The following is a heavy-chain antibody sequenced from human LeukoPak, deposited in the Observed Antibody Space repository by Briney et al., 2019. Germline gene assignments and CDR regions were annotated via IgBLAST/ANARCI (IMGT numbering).Heavy chain of an antibody. CDR1: GCTFTGYF. V-gene: IGHV1-2*02. CDR3: ASHPPSTVTNWYNWFDP. CDR2: INPNNGGT. D-gene: IGHD4-17*01. Sequence: ASVTVSCKASGCTFTGYFMHWVRQAPGQGLEWMGWINPNNGGTNYAQKFQGRVTMTRDTSISTAYMELTRLRSDDPAVYYCASHPPSTVTNWYNWFDPWGQGTLVTVSS. J-gene: IGHJ5*02.